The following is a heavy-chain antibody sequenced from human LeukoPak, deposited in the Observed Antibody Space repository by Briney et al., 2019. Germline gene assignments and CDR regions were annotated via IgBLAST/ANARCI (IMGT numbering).Heavy chain of an antibody. CDR3: ARQSYHYPYYYMDV. Sequence: PSETLSLTCTVSGGSISSSSYYWGWIRQPPGKGLEWIGSIYYSGSTYYNPSLKSRVTISVDTSKNQFSLKLSSVTAADTAVYYCARQSYHYPYYYMDVWGKGTTVTVSS. CDR2: IYYSGST. D-gene: IGHD2-2*01. CDR1: GGSISSSSYY. V-gene: IGHV4-39*01. J-gene: IGHJ6*03.